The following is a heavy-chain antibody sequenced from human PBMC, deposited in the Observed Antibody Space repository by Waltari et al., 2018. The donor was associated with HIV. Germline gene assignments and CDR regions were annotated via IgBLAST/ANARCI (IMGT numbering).Heavy chain of an antibody. CDR2: ISAYNGNT. J-gene: IGHJ3*02. Sequence: QVQLVQSGAEVKKPGASVKVSCKASGYTFTSYGISWVRQAPGQGLEWMGWISAYNGNTNYAQKLQGRVTMTTDTSTSTAYMELRSLRSDDTAVYYCARVKRRGDVVVPTGDAFDIWGQGTMVTVSS. CDR3: ARVKRRGDVVVPTGDAFDI. V-gene: IGHV1-18*01. D-gene: IGHD2-2*01. CDR1: GYTFTSYG.